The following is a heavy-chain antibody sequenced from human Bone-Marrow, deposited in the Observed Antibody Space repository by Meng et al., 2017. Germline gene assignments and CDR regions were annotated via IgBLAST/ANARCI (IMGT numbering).Heavy chain of an antibody. Sequence: SVKVSCKASGGTFSSYAISWVRQAPGQGLEWMGGIIPIFGTANYAQKFQGRVTITTDESTSTAYMELSSLRSEDTAVYYCARPLRDYYDSSGSQLGAFAIWGQGTMVTVSS. D-gene: IGHD3-22*01. V-gene: IGHV1-69*05. CDR3: ARPLRDYYDSSGSQLGAFAI. J-gene: IGHJ3*02. CDR2: IIPIFGTA. CDR1: GGTFSSYA.